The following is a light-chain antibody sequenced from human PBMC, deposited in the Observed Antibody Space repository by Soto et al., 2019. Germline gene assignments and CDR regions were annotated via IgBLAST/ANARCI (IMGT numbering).Light chain of an antibody. CDR3: GTWDSSQTTVL. CDR2: EDY. J-gene: IGLJ2*01. Sequence: QSVLTQPPSVSAAPGQKVTISCTGSSFNIGTYFVSWYQQLPGTAPKLLIYEDYKRPSGIPDRFSGSKSGSSATLGISGLQTEDEADYFCGTWDSSQTTVLFGGGTQLTVL. CDR1: SFNIGTYF. V-gene: IGLV1-51*02.